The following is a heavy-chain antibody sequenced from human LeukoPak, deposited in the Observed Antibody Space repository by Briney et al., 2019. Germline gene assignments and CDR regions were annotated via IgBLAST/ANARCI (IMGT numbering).Heavy chain of an antibody. CDR2: IYYSGST. CDR3: ARSRQLPQLYYYYMDV. J-gene: IGHJ6*03. Sequence: SETLSLTCTVSGGSISSYYWSWIRQPPGKGLEWIGYIYYSGSTNYNPSLKSRVTISVDTSKNQFSLKLSSVTAADTAVYYCARSRQLPQLYYYYMDVWGKGTTVTVSS. CDR1: GGSISSYY. D-gene: IGHD2-2*01. V-gene: IGHV4-59*01.